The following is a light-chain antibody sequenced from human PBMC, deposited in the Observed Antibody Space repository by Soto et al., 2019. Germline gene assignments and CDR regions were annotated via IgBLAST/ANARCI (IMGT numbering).Light chain of an antibody. J-gene: IGLJ3*02. CDR2: GNT. CDR3: QSDDSSLISWV. CDR1: RSNVGASYD. Sequence: QSVLTQPPSVSGAPGQRVTISCTGSRSNVGASYDVPWYQHLPGTAPKLLIYGNTNRPSGVPDRFSGSKSVTSASLASTGLQAEDESDYYCQSDDSSLISWVFGGGTKLTV. V-gene: IGLV1-40*01.